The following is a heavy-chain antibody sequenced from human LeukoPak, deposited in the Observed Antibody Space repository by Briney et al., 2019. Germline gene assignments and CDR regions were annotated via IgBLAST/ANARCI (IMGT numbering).Heavy chain of an antibody. J-gene: IGHJ4*02. CDR2: IYPGDSDT. CDR1: GYIFTNYG. Sequence: GESLKISCKGAGYIFTNYGVGWVRQMPGKGLEWMGIIYPGDSDTRYSPSFQGQVTFSVDKSITTAYLQWSTLTASDSAMFYCVTYSRGFPLEYWGQGTLVTVSS. CDR3: VTYSRGFPLEY. D-gene: IGHD6-19*01. V-gene: IGHV5-51*01.